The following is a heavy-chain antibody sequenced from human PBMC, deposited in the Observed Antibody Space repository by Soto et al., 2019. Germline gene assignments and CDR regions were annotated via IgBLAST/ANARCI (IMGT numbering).Heavy chain of an antibody. CDR2: ISDSGGLT. CDR1: GFAFSSYP. Sequence: GSLRLSCAASGFAFSSYPLSWVRQAPEKGLEWVSGISDSGGLTYNADSVKGRFTISRDNSKNTLYLQMNSLRAEDTAVYYCARGYGSGSYWDYYYYGMDVWGQGTTVTVSS. J-gene: IGHJ6*02. D-gene: IGHD3-10*01. V-gene: IGHV3-23*01. CDR3: ARGYGSGSYWDYYYYGMDV.